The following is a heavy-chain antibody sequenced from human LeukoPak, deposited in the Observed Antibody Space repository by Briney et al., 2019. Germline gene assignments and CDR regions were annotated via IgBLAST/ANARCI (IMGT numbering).Heavy chain of an antibody. D-gene: IGHD3-22*01. CDR2: ISAYNGNT. Sequence: ASVKVSCKASGYTFTTYGITWVRQAPGQGLEWMGWISAYNGNTNYARKLQGRVTMTTDTSTSTAYMELRSLRSDDTAVYYCARVLEYCYDSSAYSDFDYWGQGTLVTVSS. V-gene: IGHV1-18*01. J-gene: IGHJ4*02. CDR3: ARVLEYCYDSSAYSDFDY. CDR1: GYTFTTYG.